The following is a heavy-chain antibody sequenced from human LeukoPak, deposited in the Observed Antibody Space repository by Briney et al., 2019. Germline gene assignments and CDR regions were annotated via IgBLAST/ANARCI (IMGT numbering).Heavy chain of an antibody. CDR1: GGSISSYY. CDR2: IYYSGST. J-gene: IGHJ4*02. V-gene: IGHV4-59*01. Sequence: KTSETLSLTCTVSGGSISSYYWSWIRQPPGKGLEWIGYIYYSGSTNYNPSLKSRVTISVDTSKNQFSLKLSSVTAADTAVYYCASRIAGIDYWGQGTLVTVSS. CDR3: ASRIAGIDY. D-gene: IGHD6-13*01.